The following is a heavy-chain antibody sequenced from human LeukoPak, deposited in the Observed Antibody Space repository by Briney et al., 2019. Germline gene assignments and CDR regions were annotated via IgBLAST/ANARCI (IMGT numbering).Heavy chain of an antibody. J-gene: IGHJ5*02. CDR3: ASLPIDSSTGTFGWFDP. CDR1: GGSISNDH. D-gene: IGHD1-14*01. CDR2: ISYSGST. Sequence: SETLSLTCTVSGGSISNDHWTWIRQPPGKGLEWIARISYSGSTNYNPSLKSRVTISLDSSKNQFSLRLSSVTPADTAAYYCASLPIDSSTGTFGWFDPWGQATLVTVSS. V-gene: IGHV4-59*01.